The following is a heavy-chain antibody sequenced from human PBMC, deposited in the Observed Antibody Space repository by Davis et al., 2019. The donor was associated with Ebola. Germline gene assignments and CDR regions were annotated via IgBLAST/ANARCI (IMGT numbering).Heavy chain of an antibody. V-gene: IGHV4-34*12. CDR3: VNDGGHGGDSDY. CDR2: IIHSGNT. J-gene: IGHJ4*02. CDR1: GGSFSNYY. Sequence: PSETLSLTCGVYGGSFSNYYWTWIRQPPGKGLEWIGEIIHSGNTNYNPSLKSRVTILVDMSKNQFSLKLSSVTAADTAVYYCVNDGGHGGDSDYWGQGTLVTVSS. D-gene: IGHD4-23*01.